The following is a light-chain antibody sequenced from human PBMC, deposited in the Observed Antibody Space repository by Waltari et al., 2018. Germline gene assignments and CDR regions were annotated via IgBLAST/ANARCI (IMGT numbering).Light chain of an antibody. Sequence: DIVMTQSPLSLPVTPGEPASISCRSNQSLLHSNGYNYLDWYLQKPGQSPQLLIFLGFSRASGVSERFSGSGSDTDFTLKISRVEAEDVGVYYCMQALQTPWTFGQGTKVEIK. CDR1: QSLLHSNGYNY. V-gene: IGKV2-28*01. J-gene: IGKJ1*01. CDR2: LGF. CDR3: MQALQTPWT.